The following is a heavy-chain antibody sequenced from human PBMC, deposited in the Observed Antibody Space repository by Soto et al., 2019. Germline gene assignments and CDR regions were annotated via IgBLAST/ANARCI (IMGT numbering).Heavy chain of an antibody. CDR1: GYTFTIYG. CDR3: ARSPRNYYYGMDV. J-gene: IGHJ6*02. Sequence: GASVKVSCKASGYTFTIYGSSWVRQAPGQGLEWMGWISAYNGNTNYAQKLQGRVTMTTDTSTSTAYMELRSLRSDDTAVYYCARSPRNYYYGMDVWGQGTTLTVSS. CDR2: ISAYNGNT. V-gene: IGHV1-18*01.